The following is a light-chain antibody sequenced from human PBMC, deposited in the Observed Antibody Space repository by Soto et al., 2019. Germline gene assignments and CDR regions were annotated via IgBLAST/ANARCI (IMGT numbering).Light chain of an antibody. CDR1: SSDVGGYNY. J-gene: IGLJ1*01. CDR2: EVS. CDR3: SSYTSSSTLGV. Sequence: QSALTQPASVSGSPGQSITISCTGTSSDVGGYNYVSWYQQHPGKAPKLMIYEVSNRPSGVSNRFSGSKSGNTASLTISGRQADDEADYYCSSYTSSSTLGVFGTGTKLTVL. V-gene: IGLV2-14*01.